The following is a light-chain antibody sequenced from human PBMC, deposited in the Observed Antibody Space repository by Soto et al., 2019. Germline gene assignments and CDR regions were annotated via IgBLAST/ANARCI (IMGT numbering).Light chain of an antibody. CDR1: SSDIGSYNL. J-gene: IGLJ1*01. CDR2: EGT. CDR3: CSYAGTKV. Sequence: QSVLTQPASVSGSPGQSITISCTGTSSDIGSYNLVSWYQQHPGKAPRLMIYEGTKRPSGVSTRFSGSKSGNTASLTISGLQAEDEAAYYCCSYAGTKVFGTGTKVTVL. V-gene: IGLV2-23*01.